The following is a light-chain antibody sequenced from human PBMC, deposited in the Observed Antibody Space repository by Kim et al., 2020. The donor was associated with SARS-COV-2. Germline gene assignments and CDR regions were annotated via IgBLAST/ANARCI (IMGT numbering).Light chain of an antibody. CDR2: GVN. Sequence: GRSGTIYCTGASSDIGGYNLVAWCQQHQGNAPKVMIYGVNKRPSGVPDRFSGSRSGNTASLTVSGLQAEDEADYCCSSYAGRQNLVFGGGTQLTVL. V-gene: IGLV2-8*01. CDR1: SSDIGGYNL. CDR3: SSYAGRQNLV. J-gene: IGLJ2*01.